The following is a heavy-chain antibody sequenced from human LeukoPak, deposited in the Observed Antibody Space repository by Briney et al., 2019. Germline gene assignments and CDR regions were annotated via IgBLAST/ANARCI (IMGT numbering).Heavy chain of an antibody. CDR3: ARKRAYDFWSGYTYYYYYMDV. CDR2: IYYSGST. V-gene: IGHV4-39*07. J-gene: IGHJ6*03. D-gene: IGHD3-3*01. Sequence: NPSETLSLTCTVSGGSISSSSYYWGWIRQPPGKGLEWIGSIYYSGSTYYNPSLKSRVTISVDTSKNQFSLKLSSVTAADTAVYYCARKRAYDFWSGYTYYYYYMDVWGKGTTVTVSS. CDR1: GGSISSSSYY.